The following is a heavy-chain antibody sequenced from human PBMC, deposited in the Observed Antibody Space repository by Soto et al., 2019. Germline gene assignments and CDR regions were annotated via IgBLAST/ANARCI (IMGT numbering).Heavy chain of an antibody. V-gene: IGHV1-18*01. D-gene: IGHD2-8*01. Sequence: QGQLVQSGPEAKKPGASVKVSCKASGYTFSRYGISWVRQAPGQGLEWMGWISGYNGDTKYAQKVQGRVTMTIETPTYTANRELRSLTSDDTAIYYCAKNGQPPYYYYGMDVWGQGTTVTVSS. CDR2: ISGYNGDT. J-gene: IGHJ6*02. CDR1: GYTFSRYG. CDR3: AKNGQPPYYYYGMDV.